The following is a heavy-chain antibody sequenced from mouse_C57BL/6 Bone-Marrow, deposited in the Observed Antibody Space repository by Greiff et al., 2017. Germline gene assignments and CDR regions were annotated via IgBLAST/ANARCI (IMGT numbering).Heavy chain of an antibody. J-gene: IGHJ4*01. CDR3: ARSYDYDGDTMDY. Sequence: QVQLQQPGAELVKPGASVKLSCKASGYTFTNYWMHWVKQRPGQGLEWIGMMHPNGGSPDYNEKFKSEATLSVDKSSRTAYMELSSLTSEDSAVYYCARSYDYDGDTMDYWGQGTSVTVSS. CDR2: MHPNGGSP. CDR1: GYTFTNYW. D-gene: IGHD2-4*01. V-gene: IGHV1-64*01.